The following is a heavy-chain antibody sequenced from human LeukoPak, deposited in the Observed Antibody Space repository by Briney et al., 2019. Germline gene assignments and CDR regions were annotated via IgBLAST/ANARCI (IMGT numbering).Heavy chain of an antibody. CDR2: IRYDGSNK. J-gene: IGHJ4*02. Sequence: PGGSLRLSCAASGFIFSGYAMHWVRQAPGKGLEWVAFIRYDGSNKYYADSVKGRFTISRDNSKNTLYLQMNSLRAEDTAVYYCAKVSGYYFGYWGQGTLVTVSS. V-gene: IGHV3-30*02. CDR3: AKVSGYYFGY. D-gene: IGHD3-3*01. CDR1: GFIFSGYA.